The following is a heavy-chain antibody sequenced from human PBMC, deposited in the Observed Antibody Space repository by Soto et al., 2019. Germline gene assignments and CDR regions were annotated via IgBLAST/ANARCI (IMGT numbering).Heavy chain of an antibody. CDR3: AGPYSGSYRYYYGMDV. CDR1: GGSFSGYY. J-gene: IGHJ6*02. D-gene: IGHD1-26*01. Sequence: SETLSLTCAVYGGSFSGYYWSWIRQPPGKGLEWIGEINHSGSTNYNPSLKSRVTISVDTSKNQFSLKLSSVTAADTAVYYCAGPYSGSYRYYYGMDVWGQGTTVTVSS. CDR2: INHSGST. V-gene: IGHV4-34*01.